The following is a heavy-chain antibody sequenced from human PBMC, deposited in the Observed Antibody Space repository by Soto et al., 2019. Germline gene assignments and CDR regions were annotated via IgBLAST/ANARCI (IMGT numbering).Heavy chain of an antibody. Sequence: QVQLQESGPGLVKPSETLSLTCTVSGGSISSYYWSWIRQPPGTGLEWIGYIYYSGSTNYNPSLKILVTIPVDMSKNQFTQKLSSATAVDTAVYYCARGLNSGSYPYYFDYWGQGTVVTVST. CDR3: ARGLNSGSYPYYFDY. CDR1: GGSISSYY. CDR2: IYYSGST. D-gene: IGHD1-26*01. J-gene: IGHJ4*02. V-gene: IGHV4-59*01.